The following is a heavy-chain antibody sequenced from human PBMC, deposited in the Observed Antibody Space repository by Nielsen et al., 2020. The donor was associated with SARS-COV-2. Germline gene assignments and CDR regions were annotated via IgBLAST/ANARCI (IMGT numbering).Heavy chain of an antibody. CDR1: GYSFSTYW. Sequence: GGSLRLSCKGSGYSFSTYWIAWVRQMPGKGLEWMGIIYPGDFDTKYNPSFQGHVSISVDKSINTAYLQWNSLEASDTAIYYCTRLPHKGTIYYYHMDVWGTGTTVTVSS. CDR3: TRLPHKGTIYYYHMDV. V-gene: IGHV5-51*01. J-gene: IGHJ6*03. CDR2: IYPGDFDT. D-gene: IGHD2-8*01.